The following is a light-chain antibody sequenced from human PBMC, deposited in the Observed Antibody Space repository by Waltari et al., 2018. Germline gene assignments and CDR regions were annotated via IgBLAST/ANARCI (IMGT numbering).Light chain of an antibody. V-gene: IGKV1-5*03. CDR3: QQYSSFST. J-gene: IGKJ2*01. CDR1: QSVGTW. CDR2: MAS. Sequence: DIQMTQSPSTLSASVGDRATISCRASQSVGTWLAWYQQTPGKAPKLLIYMASSLESGVPSRFSGSGSGTEFTLTISGLQPDDFATYFCQQYSSFSTFGQGTKV.